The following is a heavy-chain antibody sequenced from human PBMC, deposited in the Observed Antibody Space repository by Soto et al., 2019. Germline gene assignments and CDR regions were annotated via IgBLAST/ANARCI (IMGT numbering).Heavy chain of an antibody. Sequence: ASVKVSCKASGYTFTSYYMHWVRQAPGQGLEWMGIINPSGGSTSYAQKFQGRVTMTRDTSTSTVYMELSSLRSGDTAVYYCARSYDQGHYDILTGYYYYYYGMDVWGQGTTVTAP. V-gene: IGHV1-46*01. D-gene: IGHD3-9*01. J-gene: IGHJ6*02. CDR3: ARSYDQGHYDILTGYYYYYYGMDV. CDR2: INPSGGST. CDR1: GYTFTSYY.